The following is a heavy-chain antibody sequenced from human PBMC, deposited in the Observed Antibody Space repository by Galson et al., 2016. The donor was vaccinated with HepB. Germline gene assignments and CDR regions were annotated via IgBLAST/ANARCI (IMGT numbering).Heavy chain of an antibody. CDR2: IHSGGTT. CDR3: ARAPVTSTTCCYYFDY. CDR1: GLTFRSYA. J-gene: IGHJ4*02. V-gene: IGHV3-53*01. D-gene: IGHD2-2*01. Sequence: SLRLSCAASGLTFRSYAFSWLRQAPGKGLEWVSIIHSGGTTYYADSVKGRFTISKDNSKNTLYLQMNSLRAEDTAVYYCARAPVTSTTCCYYFDYWGQGTLVTVSS.